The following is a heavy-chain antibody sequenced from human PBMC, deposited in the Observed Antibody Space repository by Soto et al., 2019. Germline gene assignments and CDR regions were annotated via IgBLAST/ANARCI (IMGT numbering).Heavy chain of an antibody. CDR2: IWYDGSNK. V-gene: IGHV3-33*01. CDR3: ARDRGLWHFVDAFDI. J-gene: IGHJ3*02. Sequence: QVQLVESGGGVVQPGRSLRLSCAASGFTFSSYGMHWVRQAPGKGLEWVAVIWYDGSNKYYADSVKGRFTISRDNSKNTLYLQMNSLRAEDTAVYDCARDRGLWHFVDAFDIWGQGTMVTVSS. D-gene: IGHD5-18*01. CDR1: GFTFSSYG.